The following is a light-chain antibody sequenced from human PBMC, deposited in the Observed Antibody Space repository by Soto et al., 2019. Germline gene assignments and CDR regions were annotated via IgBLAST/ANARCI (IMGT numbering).Light chain of an antibody. CDR2: QHS. CDR1: KLGNEY. J-gene: IGLJ3*02. Sequence: SYELTQPPSVSVSPGQTASITCSGDKLGNEYVFWYQQRPCQSPVLVIYQHSMRPSGISARFSGSTSGNTATLTISGTQTADEADYYCQAWDSSIAVFGGGTKLTVL. V-gene: IGLV3-1*01. CDR3: QAWDSSIAV.